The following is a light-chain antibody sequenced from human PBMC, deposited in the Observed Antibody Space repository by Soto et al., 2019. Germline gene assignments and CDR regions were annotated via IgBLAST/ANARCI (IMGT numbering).Light chain of an antibody. J-gene: IGLJ3*02. V-gene: IGLV2-8*01. Sequence: QSALTQPPSASGSAGQSVTISCTGTNDDIGYYNFVSWYQHHPGKAPKLIIFEVIKRPSGVPDRFSGSKSANTASLTVSGLQADDAADYYCTSYAGSNSLMFGGGTKLTVL. CDR1: NDDIGYYNF. CDR2: EVI. CDR3: TSYAGSNSLM.